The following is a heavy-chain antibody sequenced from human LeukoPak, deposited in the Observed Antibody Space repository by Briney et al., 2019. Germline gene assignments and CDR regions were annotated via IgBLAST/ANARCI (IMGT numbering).Heavy chain of an antibody. Sequence: ASVKVSCKASGYTFTSYYMHWVRQAPGQGLEWMGIINPSGGSTSYAQKFQGRVTMTRDTSISTAYMELSRLRSDDTAVYYCARAPYYDILTGLDYWGQGTLVTVSS. D-gene: IGHD3-9*01. CDR2: INPSGGST. J-gene: IGHJ4*02. CDR1: GYTFTSYY. CDR3: ARAPYYDILTGLDY. V-gene: IGHV1-46*01.